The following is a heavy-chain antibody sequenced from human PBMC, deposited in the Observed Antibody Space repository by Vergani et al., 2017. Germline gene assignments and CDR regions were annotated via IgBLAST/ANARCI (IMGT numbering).Heavy chain of an antibody. CDR2: INPSGGST. V-gene: IGHV1-46*01. CDR1: GYTFTSYY. Sequence: QVQLVQSGAEVKKPGASVKVSCKASGYTFTSYYMHWVRQAPGQGLEWMGIINPSGGSTSYAQKFQGRVTMTRDTSTSTVYMELSSLRADDTAVYYCAKDGRENSDYGYFDYWGQGTLVTVSS. CDR3: AKDGRENSDYGYFDY. D-gene: IGHD4-17*01. J-gene: IGHJ4*02.